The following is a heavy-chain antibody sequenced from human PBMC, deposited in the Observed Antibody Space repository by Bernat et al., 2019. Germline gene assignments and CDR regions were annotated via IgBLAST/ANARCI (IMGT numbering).Heavy chain of an antibody. CDR3: ASTKAARLTAYWYFDL. CDR2: ISSSSSYI. J-gene: IGHJ2*01. V-gene: IGHV3-21*01. CDR1: GFTFSSYS. D-gene: IGHD6-6*01. Sequence: EVQLVESGGGLVKPGGSLRLSCAASGFTFSSYSMNWVRQAPGKGLEWVSSISSSSSYIYYADSVKGRFTISRDNAKNSLYLQMNSLRAEDTAVYYCASTKAARLTAYWYFDLWGRGTLVTVSS.